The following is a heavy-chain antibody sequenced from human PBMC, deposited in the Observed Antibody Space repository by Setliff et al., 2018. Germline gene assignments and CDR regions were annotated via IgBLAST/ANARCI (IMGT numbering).Heavy chain of an antibody. CDR2: ISAYNDYI. CDR3: ARAPGTVVVPASRSAFDI. J-gene: IGHJ3*02. D-gene: IGHD2-2*01. V-gene: IGHV1-18*01. CDR1: GYTFSNYG. Sequence: GASVKVSCKASGYTFSNYGISWVRQAPGQGLEWMGWISAYNDYIIYAQKLQGRVTMTTDTSTSTAYMEVRSLRSDDTAVYYCARAPGTVVVPASRSAFDIWGQGTMVTVSS.